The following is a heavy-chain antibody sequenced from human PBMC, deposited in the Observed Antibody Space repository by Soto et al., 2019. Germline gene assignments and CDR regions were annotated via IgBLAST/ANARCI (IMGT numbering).Heavy chain of an antibody. CDR1: GGTFSSYA. J-gene: IGHJ6*02. D-gene: IGHD2-2*01. CDR3: ARSSSGDIVVVPAAKGYSSGWYQGYYYYGMDV. V-gene: IGHV1-69*13. CDR2: IIPIFGTA. Sequence: SVKVSCKASGGTFSSYAISWVRQAPGQGLEWMGGIIPIFGTANYAQKFQGRVTITADESTSTAYMELSSLRSEDTAVYYCARSSSGDIVVVPAAKGYSSGWYQGYYYYGMDVWGQGTTVTVSS.